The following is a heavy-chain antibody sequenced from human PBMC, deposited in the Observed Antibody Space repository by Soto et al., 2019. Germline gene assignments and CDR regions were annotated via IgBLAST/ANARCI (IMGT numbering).Heavy chain of an antibody. Sequence: GGSLRVSCATSGLTFSNYAMSWVRQAPGGGLEWVSSMSGSSSTTYYADSVRGRFTISRDRSKNTLYLQMSSLRAEDTALYYCAKSQERELPRVIDFWGQGTLVTVSS. D-gene: IGHD1-7*01. CDR3: AKSQERELPRVIDF. J-gene: IGHJ4*02. V-gene: IGHV3-23*01. CDR2: MSGSSSTT. CDR1: GLTFSNYA.